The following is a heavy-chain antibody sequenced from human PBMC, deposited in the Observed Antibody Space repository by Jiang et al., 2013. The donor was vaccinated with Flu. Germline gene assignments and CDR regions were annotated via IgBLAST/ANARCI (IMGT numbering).Heavy chain of an antibody. J-gene: IGHJ2*01. CDR2: VNHRGST. CDR3: AKEGAYSAYDPNYWYFDL. V-gene: IGHV4-34*01. CDR1: GGPFNNYY. Sequence: VLLKPSETLSLTCAVHGGPFNNYYWSWIRQPPGKGLEWIGKVNHRGSTNYNPSLKSRVTLSTDTSKNQISLKLSSVTAADTAVYFCAKEGAYSAYDPNYWYFDLWGRGTLVTVSS. D-gene: IGHD5-12*01.